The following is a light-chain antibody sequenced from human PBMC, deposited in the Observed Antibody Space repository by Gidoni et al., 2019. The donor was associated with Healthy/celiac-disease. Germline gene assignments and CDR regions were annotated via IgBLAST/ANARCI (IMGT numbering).Light chain of an antibody. CDR2: DAS. Sequence: EIVLTQSPATLSLSPGERATLSCRASQSVSSFLAWYQQKPGQAPRLLIYDASNRATGIPPRFSGSGSWTDFTLTISSLEPEDFAVYYCQQRSYWPLTFGGGTKVDIK. V-gene: IGKV3-11*01. CDR1: QSVSSF. J-gene: IGKJ4*01. CDR3: QQRSYWPLT.